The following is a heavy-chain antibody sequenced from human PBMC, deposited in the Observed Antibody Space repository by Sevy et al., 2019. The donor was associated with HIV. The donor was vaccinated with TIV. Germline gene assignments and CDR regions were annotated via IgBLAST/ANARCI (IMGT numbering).Heavy chain of an antibody. CDR2: LSFGCGEI. J-gene: IGHJ4*02. CDR1: GFPFSKYS. CDR3: AREGCTKPHDY. V-gene: IGHV3-23*01. Sequence: GGSLRLSCAASGFPFSKYSMSWVRQPPGKGLEWVSTLSFGCGEINYADSVKGRFTISRDNSKSSVYLQMNNPRPEDTAVYYCAREGCTKPHDYWGQGTLVTVSS. D-gene: IGHD2-8*01.